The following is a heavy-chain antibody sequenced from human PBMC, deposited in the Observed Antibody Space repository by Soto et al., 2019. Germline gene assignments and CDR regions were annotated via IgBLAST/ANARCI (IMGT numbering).Heavy chain of an antibody. V-gene: IGHV4-59*01. Sequence: PSETLSLTCTVSGGSISSYYWSWIRHPPGKGLEWIGYIYYSGSTNYNPSLKSRVTISVDTSKNQFSLKLSSVTAADTAVYYCASSRLYDSFPSYWGQGTLVTVSS. CDR3: ASSRLYDSFPSY. D-gene: IGHD3-22*01. J-gene: IGHJ4*02. CDR1: GGSISSYY. CDR2: IYYSGST.